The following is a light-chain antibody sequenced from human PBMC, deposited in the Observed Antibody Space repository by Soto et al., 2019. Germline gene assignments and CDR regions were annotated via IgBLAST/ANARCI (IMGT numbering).Light chain of an antibody. CDR2: QVT. V-gene: IGLV2-8*01. CDR1: INDVGGYNY. Sequence: VLTQPPSASGSPGQSVTISCAGTINDVGGYNYVSWYQQHPGKVPQLMIYQVTKRPSGVPDRFSASKSDTTASLTISGLQAEDEGDYYCMSYAGVNRFDFGTGTKVTVL. CDR3: MSYAGVNRFD. J-gene: IGLJ1*01.